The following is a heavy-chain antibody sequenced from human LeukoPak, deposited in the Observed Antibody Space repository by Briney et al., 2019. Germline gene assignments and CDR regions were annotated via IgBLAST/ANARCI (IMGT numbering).Heavy chain of an antibody. V-gene: IGHV3-74*01. Sequence: GGSLRLSCAASGFTFSRYWMHWVRQAPGKGLVWVSRINTDGSSTSSADSVKGRFTISRDNTKNTLYLQMNSLRVEDTAVYYCTRGYPIFDYWGQGTLVTVSS. CDR3: TRGYPIFDY. J-gene: IGHJ4*02. CDR1: GFTFSRYW. D-gene: IGHD3-16*02. CDR2: INTDGSST.